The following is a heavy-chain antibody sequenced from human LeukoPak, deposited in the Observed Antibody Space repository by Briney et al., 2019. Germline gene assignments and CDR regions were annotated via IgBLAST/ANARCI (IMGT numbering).Heavy chain of an antibody. J-gene: IGHJ4*02. V-gene: IGHV1-69*04. CDR2: IIPILGIA. Sequence: SVKVSCKASGGTFSSYAISWVRQAPGQGLEWMGRIIPILGIANYAQKLQGRVTMTTDTSTSTAYMELRSLRSDDTAVYYCARDRKWRFGELTADYWGQGTLVTVSS. D-gene: IGHD3-10*01. CDR3: ARDRKWRFGELTADY. CDR1: GGTFSSYA.